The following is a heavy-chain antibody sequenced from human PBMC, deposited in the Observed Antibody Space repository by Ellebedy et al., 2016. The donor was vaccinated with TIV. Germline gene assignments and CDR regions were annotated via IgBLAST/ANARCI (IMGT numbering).Heavy chain of an antibody. Sequence: MPSETLSLTCAVYGGSPSAYYWSWIRKLPGKGLEWLGVINHSGSTNYNPSLKSRVTISVDTSKNQFSLNLSYVTAADTAVYYCARGLARDYWGQGNLVTVSS. V-gene: IGHV4-34*01. CDR3: ARGLARDY. CDR2: INHSGST. CDR1: GGSPSAYY. J-gene: IGHJ4*02.